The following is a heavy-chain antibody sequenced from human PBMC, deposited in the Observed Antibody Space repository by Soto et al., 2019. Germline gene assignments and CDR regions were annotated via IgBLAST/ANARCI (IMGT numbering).Heavy chain of an antibody. CDR3: ARLVWGLVSY. D-gene: IGHD3-16*01. J-gene: IGHJ4*02. V-gene: IGHV4-39*01. CDR2: IYYSGST. CDR1: GGSISSSSYY. Sequence: QLQLQESGPGLVKPSETLSLTCTVSGGSISSSSYYWGWIRQPPGKGLEWIGNIYYSGSTYYNPSLNRRVTISVDTSKNQFSLKLTSVTAADTAVYYCARLVWGLVSYWGQGTLVTVSS.